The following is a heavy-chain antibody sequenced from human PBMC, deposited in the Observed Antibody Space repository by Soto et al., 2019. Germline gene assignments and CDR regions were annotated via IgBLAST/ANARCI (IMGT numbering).Heavy chain of an antibody. D-gene: IGHD6-13*01. Sequence: SVKVSCTASGGTFSSYAISWVRQAPGQGLEWMGGIIPIFGTANYAQKFQGRVTITADESTSTAYMELSSLRSEDTAVYYCARDRSYSSSWYGVWFDPWGQGTLVTVSS. J-gene: IGHJ5*02. CDR1: GGTFSSYA. V-gene: IGHV1-69*13. CDR3: ARDRSYSSSWYGVWFDP. CDR2: IIPIFGTA.